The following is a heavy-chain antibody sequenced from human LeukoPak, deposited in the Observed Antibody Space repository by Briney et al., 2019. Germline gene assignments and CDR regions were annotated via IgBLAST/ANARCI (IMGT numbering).Heavy chain of an antibody. CDR1: GFTFSSYG. Sequence: GGSLRLSCAASGFTFSSYGMHWVRQAPGKGLEWVAVIWYDGSNKYYADSVKGRFTISRDNSKNTLYLQMNSLRAEDTAVYYCARDGRYFDWLPFDYWGQGTLVTVSS. D-gene: IGHD3-9*01. CDR3: ARDGRYFDWLPFDY. CDR2: IWYDGSNK. V-gene: IGHV3-33*01. J-gene: IGHJ4*02.